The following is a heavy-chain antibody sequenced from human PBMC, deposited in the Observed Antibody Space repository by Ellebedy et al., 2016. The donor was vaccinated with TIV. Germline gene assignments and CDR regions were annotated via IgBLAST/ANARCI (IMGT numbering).Heavy chain of an antibody. V-gene: IGHV1-18*04. CDR1: GYTFTSYG. Sequence: AASVKVSCKASGYTFTSYGISWVRQAPGQGLEWMGWISAYNGNTNYAQKLQGRVTMTTDTSTSTAYMELRSLRSDDTAVYYCARDDSGSYHNYYYYGMDVWGQGTTVTVSS. CDR2: ISAYNGNT. CDR3: ARDDSGSYHNYYYYGMDV. J-gene: IGHJ6*02. D-gene: IGHD1-26*01.